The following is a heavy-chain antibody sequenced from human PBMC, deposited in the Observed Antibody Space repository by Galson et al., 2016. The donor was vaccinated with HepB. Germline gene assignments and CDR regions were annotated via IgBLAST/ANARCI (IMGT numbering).Heavy chain of an antibody. Sequence: TLSLTCTVSGDPISSGLHYWTWIRQPAGKGLEWIARIYTSGSSNYNASLKGRASISIDTSKNQFSLKLNSVTAADTAVYYCARDRYHSGAWFDPWGQGTLVTVSS. D-gene: IGHD6-19*01. V-gene: IGHV4-61*02. CDR1: GDPISSGLHY. CDR3: ARDRYHSGAWFDP. CDR2: IYTSGSS. J-gene: IGHJ5*02.